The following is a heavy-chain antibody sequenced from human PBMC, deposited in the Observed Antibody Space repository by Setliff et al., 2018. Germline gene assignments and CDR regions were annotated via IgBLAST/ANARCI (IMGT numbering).Heavy chain of an antibody. J-gene: IGHJ3*02. D-gene: IGHD3-22*01. CDR1: GYTFTDYY. CDR2: VDPEDGET. V-gene: IGHV1-69-2*01. Sequence: ASVKVSCKASGYTFTDYYMHWVQQAPGKGLEWMGRVDPEDGETISAEKFQGRVTITADTSTDTAYMELSSLRSEDTAVYYCARDVFPYHYEGAFDIWGQGTMVTVSS. CDR3: ARDVFPYHYEGAFDI.